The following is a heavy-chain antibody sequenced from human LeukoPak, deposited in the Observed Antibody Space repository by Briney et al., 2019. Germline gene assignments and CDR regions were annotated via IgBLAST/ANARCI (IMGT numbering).Heavy chain of an antibody. V-gene: IGHV3-23*01. CDR1: GFTFSSYA. J-gene: IGHJ4*02. CDR3: AKPPVRRGGEAYYFAY. Sequence: GGSLRLSCAASGFTFSSYAMSWVRQAPGKGLEWVSAISGSGGSTYYADSGKGRLTISRDNSKKTLYLQMNRQRAEETAVYYCAKPPVRRGGEAYYFAYWGQGTLVTVSS. D-gene: IGHD2-21*01. CDR2: ISGSGGST.